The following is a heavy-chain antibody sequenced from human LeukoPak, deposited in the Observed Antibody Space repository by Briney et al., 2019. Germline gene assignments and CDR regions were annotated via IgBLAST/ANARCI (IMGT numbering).Heavy chain of an antibody. CDR1: GFSISSSSYY. CDR3: ARKDYGDPNER. CDR2: IYYSGST. J-gene: IGHJ4*02. D-gene: IGHD4-17*01. Sequence: SETLSLTCTVSGFSISSSSYYWGWLRQPPGKGLEWIVSIYYSGSTYYNPSLKSRFIISVDTSKNQFSLKLSSVTAADTAVYYCARKDYGDPNERWGQGTLVTVSS. V-gene: IGHV4-39*01.